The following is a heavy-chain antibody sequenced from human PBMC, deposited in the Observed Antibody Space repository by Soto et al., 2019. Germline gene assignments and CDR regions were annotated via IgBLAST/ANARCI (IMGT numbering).Heavy chain of an antibody. CDR2: IFYRGTT. Sequence: QVQLQESGPGLVKPSQTLSLICTVSGGSISNDGYYWSWIRQHPGKGLEWIGYIFYRGTTYYNPSLKSRITMSVDTSKNQFSLKLHSLTAADTAVYYCVGDHVVTAHYYGMDVWGQGTTVTISS. J-gene: IGHJ6*02. CDR3: VGDHVVTAHYYGMDV. CDR1: GGSISNDGYY. D-gene: IGHD2-15*01. V-gene: IGHV4-31*03.